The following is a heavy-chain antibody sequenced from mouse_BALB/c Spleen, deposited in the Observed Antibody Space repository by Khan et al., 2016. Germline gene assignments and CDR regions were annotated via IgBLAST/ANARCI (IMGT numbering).Heavy chain of an antibody. J-gene: IGHJ4*01. CDR2: ISSGGGNT. Sequence: EVELVESGGGLVKPGGSLKLSCAASGFTFSSYTTSWVRQTPEKRLEWVATISSGGGNTYYPDSVKGRFTISRDNAKNSLYLQMSSLRSEDTALSYCTRYDAYYAMDYWGQGTSVTVSS. CDR1: GFTFSSYT. CDR3: TRYDAYYAMDY. V-gene: IGHV5-9*03.